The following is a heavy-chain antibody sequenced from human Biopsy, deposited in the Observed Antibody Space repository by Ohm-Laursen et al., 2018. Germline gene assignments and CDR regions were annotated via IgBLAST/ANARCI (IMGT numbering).Heavy chain of an antibody. D-gene: IGHD4-11*01. V-gene: IGHV4-59*02. J-gene: IGHJ6*02. Sequence: SDTLSLTCTVSGDSVTKYYWSWIRQTPGKGLEWIGHIYYSVMTNHNPSLQSRVSISVDTSRDQVSLTLSSVTAADTAVYYCARDSGILNYGNFKYYHYYGMDVWGQGTKVTVSS. CDR1: GDSVTKYY. CDR2: IYYSVMT. CDR3: ARDSGILNYGNFKYYHYYGMDV.